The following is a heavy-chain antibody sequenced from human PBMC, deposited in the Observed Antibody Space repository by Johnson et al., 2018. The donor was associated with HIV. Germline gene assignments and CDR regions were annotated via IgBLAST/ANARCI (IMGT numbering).Heavy chain of an antibody. CDR1: GFAFRSYW. CDR2: MNADGKTT. J-gene: IGHJ3*02. V-gene: IGHV3-74*01. CDR3: ARGIAVSNWVDI. Sequence: VQLVESGGGLVQPGGSLRLSCAASGFAFRSYWMHWVRQAPGKGLVWVSRMNADGKTTTYADSVKGRFTISRDNSKNTLYLQMNSLRAEDTAVYYCARGIAVSNWVDIWGQGTMVTVSS. D-gene: IGHD6-19*01.